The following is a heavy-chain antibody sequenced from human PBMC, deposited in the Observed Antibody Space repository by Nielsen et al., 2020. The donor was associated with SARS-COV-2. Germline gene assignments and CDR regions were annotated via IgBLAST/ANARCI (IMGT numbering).Heavy chain of an antibody. V-gene: IGHV1-69*04. J-gene: IGHJ5*02. Sequence: SVKVSCKAPGGTFSSYTISWVRQAPGQGLEWMGRIIPILGIANYAQKFQGRVTITADKSTSTAYMELSSLRSEDTAVYYCARDQGYSGYGAASWFDPWGQGTLVTVSS. CDR3: ARDQGYSGYGAASWFDP. CDR2: IIPILGIA. CDR1: GGTFSSYT. D-gene: IGHD5-12*01.